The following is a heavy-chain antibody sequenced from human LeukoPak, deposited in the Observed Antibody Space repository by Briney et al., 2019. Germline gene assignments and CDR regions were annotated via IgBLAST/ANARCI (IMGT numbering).Heavy chain of an antibody. V-gene: IGHV3-48*04. Sequence: PGGSLRLSCAASGFTFSSYSMNWVRQAPGKGLEWVSYISSGGSTTYYAGSVKGRLTVSRDNAKNSLYLQMNSLRAEDTAVYYCARDHMGYDYWGQGTLVTVSS. CDR2: ISSGGSTT. CDR3: ARDHMGYDY. J-gene: IGHJ4*02. CDR1: GFTFSSYS. D-gene: IGHD1-26*01.